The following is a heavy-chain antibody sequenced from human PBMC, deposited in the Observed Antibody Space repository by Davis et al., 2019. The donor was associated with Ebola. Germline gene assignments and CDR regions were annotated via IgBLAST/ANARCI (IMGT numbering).Heavy chain of an antibody. CDR1: GCTFSSYA. Sequence: AASVKVSCKASGCTFSSYAISWVRQAPGQGLEWMGGIIPIFGTANYAQKFQGRVTITADKSTSTAYMDLTSLRSDDTAVFYCARATFAYNSGWYADYWGPGSLVTVSS. D-gene: IGHD6-19*01. CDR3: ARATFAYNSGWYADY. CDR2: IIPIFGTA. J-gene: IGHJ4*02. V-gene: IGHV1-69*06.